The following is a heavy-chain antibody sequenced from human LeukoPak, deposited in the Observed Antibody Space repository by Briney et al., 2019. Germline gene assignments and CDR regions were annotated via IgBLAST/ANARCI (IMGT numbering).Heavy chain of an antibody. CDR2: IYYSGST. D-gene: IGHD6-13*01. Sequence: SETLSLTCTVSGGSISSSSYYWGWIRQPPGKGLPWIGSIYYSGSTYYNPSLKSRVTISVDTSKNQFSLKLSSVTAADTAVYYCARVGGRIAAREPIDYWGQGTLVTVSS. CDR1: GGSISSSSYY. V-gene: IGHV4-39*07. J-gene: IGHJ4*02. CDR3: ARVGGRIAAREPIDY.